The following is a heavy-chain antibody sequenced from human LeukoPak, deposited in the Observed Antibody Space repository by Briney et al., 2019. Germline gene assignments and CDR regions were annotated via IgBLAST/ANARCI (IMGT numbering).Heavy chain of an antibody. J-gene: IGHJ4*02. D-gene: IGHD6-19*01. Sequence: SGGSLRLSCAASGFTFSSYAMSWVRQAPGKGLEWVAVIWYDGSNKYYADSVKGRFTISRDNSKNTLYLQMNSLRAEDTAVYYCARDHSSGWYSDYFDYWGQGTLVTVSS. CDR1: GFTFSSYA. CDR2: IWYDGSNK. V-gene: IGHV3-33*08. CDR3: ARDHSSGWYSDYFDY.